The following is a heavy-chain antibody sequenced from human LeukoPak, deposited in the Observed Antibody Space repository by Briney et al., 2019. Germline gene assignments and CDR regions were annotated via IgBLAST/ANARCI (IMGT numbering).Heavy chain of an antibody. V-gene: IGHV3-48*04. CDR1: GFTFNAYS. D-gene: IGHD4-17*01. Sequence: PGGSLRLSCAASGFTFNAYSMNWVRQAAGKGLEWISHINSGTNNIYYADPVKGRFTISRDNARNSLFLQMNSLRADDTAVYYCARDQGGAGFDSWGQGTLVTVSS. J-gene: IGHJ4*02. CDR3: ARDQGGAGFDS. CDR2: INSGTNNI.